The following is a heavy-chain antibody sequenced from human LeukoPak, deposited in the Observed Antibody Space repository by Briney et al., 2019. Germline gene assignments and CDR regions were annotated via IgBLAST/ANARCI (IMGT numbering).Heavy chain of an antibody. J-gene: IGHJ4*02. V-gene: IGHV3-64*04. CDR1: GFTFSSYA. Sequence: GGSLRLSCSAAGFTFSSYAMHWVRQAPGKGLEYVSAISSNGGSTYYADSVKGRFTISRDNAKNSLYLQMNSLRAEDTAVYYCARDNRYSREFDYWGQGTLVTVSS. CDR2: ISSNGGST. D-gene: IGHD6-13*01. CDR3: ARDNRYSREFDY.